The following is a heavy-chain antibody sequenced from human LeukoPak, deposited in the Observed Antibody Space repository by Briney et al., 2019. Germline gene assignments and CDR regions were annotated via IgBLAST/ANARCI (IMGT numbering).Heavy chain of an antibody. V-gene: IGHV4-31*03. J-gene: IGHJ6*03. CDR3: ARGDIAAPYYYMDV. Sequence: PSETLSLTCTVSGGSISSSSYYWGWIRQHPGKGLEWIGYIYYSGSTYYNPSLKSRVTISVDTSKNQFSLKLSSVTAADTAVYYCARGDIAAPYYYMDVWGKGTTVTVSS. D-gene: IGHD6-6*01. CDR1: GGSISSSSYY. CDR2: IYYSGST.